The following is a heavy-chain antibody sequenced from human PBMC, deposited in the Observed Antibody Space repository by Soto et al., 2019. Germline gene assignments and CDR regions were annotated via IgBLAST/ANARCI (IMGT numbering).Heavy chain of an antibody. CDR2: FDPEDGET. CDR1: GYTLTELS. V-gene: IGHV1-24*01. J-gene: IGHJ6*02. D-gene: IGHD2-2*01. CDR3: ATDFCSSTSCNGEYYCYGMDV. Sequence: ASVKVSCKVSGYTLTELSMHWVRQAPGKGLEWMGGFDPEDGETIYAQKFQGRVTMTEDTSTDTAYMELSSLRSEDTAVYYCATDFCSSTSCNGEYYCYGMDVWGQGTKVTVYS.